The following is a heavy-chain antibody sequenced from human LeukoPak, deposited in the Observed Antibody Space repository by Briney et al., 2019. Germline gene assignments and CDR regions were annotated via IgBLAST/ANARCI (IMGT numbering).Heavy chain of an antibody. CDR1: GFTFSSYS. D-gene: IGHD1-26*01. CDR2: ISSSSSYI. Sequence: GGSLRLSCAASGFTFSSYSMNWARQAPGKGLEWVSSISSSSSYIYYADSVKGRFTISRDNAKNSLYLQMNSLRAEDTAVYYCAREPGGELPDYWGQGTLVTVSS. J-gene: IGHJ4*02. V-gene: IGHV3-21*01. CDR3: AREPGGELPDY.